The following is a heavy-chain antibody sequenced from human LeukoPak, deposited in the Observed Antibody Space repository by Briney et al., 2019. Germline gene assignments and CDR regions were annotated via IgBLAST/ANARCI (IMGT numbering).Heavy chain of an antibody. J-gene: IGHJ4*02. D-gene: IGHD3-16*02. Sequence: PSETLSLTCAVYGGSFSGYYWSWIRQPPGKGLEWIGSIYHSGSTYYNASLKSRVTISADTSKNQFSLKLSSVTAADTAVYYCARDRLFYDYVWGSYRFPSYFDSWGQGTLVTVSS. CDR1: GGSFSGYY. CDR2: IYHSGST. V-gene: IGHV4-34*01. CDR3: ARDRLFYDYVWGSYRFPSYFDS.